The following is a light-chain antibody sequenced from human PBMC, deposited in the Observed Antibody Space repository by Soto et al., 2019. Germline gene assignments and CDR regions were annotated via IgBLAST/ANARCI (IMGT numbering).Light chain of an antibody. J-gene: IGKJ4*01. CDR2: GAS. V-gene: IGKV3-20*01. CDR1: ESFARTY. Sequence: EIVLTQSPGTLSLSPGERATLSCRASESFARTYLAWYQQKPGQAPRLLIHGASSRATGIPDRFSGSNSGTDFTPTIRRLEPEGSAVYFCPEYCASPLTFGGGHKVEIK. CDR3: PEYCASPLT.